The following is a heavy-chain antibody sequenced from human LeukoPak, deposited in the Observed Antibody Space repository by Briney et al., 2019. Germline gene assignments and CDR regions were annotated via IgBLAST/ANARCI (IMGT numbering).Heavy chain of an antibody. J-gene: IGHJ4*02. Sequence: GGSLRLSCSASGFTFSTYWMSWVRQAPGKGLEWVANMKRDGSEIYYVDSVKGRFTISRDNAKNSLFLQMNSLRAEDTAVYYCARDTIVASNDYWGQGTLVTVSS. D-gene: IGHD3-3*01. CDR3: ARDTIVASNDY. V-gene: IGHV3-7*01. CDR2: MKRDGSEI. CDR1: GFTFSTYW.